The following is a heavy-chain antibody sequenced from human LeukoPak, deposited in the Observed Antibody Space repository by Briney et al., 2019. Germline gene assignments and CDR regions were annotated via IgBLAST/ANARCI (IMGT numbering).Heavy chain of an antibody. J-gene: IGHJ4*02. CDR2: IYYSGST. Sequence: SETLSLTCTVSGGSISSHYWSWIRPPPGKGLEWIGYIYYSGSTNYNPSLKSRVTISVDTSKNQFSLKLSSVTAADTAVYYCARGRTYYYGSGSYRTYYFDYWGQGTLVTVSS. D-gene: IGHD3-10*01. CDR3: ARGRTYYYGSGSYRTYYFDY. CDR1: GGSISSHY. V-gene: IGHV4-59*11.